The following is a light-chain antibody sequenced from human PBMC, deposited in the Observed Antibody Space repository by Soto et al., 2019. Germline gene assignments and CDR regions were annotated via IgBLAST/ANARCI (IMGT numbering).Light chain of an antibody. Sequence: DIQMTQSPSSLSASVGDRVTITCRASQTVSGFLNWYLQKPGKAPMLLIQGASKLQSGVPSRFSGSGSGTDFTLTISSLQPEDFATYNCQQSYSIPWTFGQGTKVEIK. V-gene: IGKV1-39*01. CDR3: QQSYSIPWT. CDR2: GAS. CDR1: QTVSGF. J-gene: IGKJ1*01.